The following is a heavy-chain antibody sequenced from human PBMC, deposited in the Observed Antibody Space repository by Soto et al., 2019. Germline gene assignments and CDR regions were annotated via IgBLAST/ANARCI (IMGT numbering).Heavy chain of an antibody. Sequence: LSLTCTVSGGSISSGGYYWSWIRQHPRKGLEWIGYIYYSASTYYNPSLKSRVTIPVDTSKNQFSLKLSSVTAADTAVYYCASSLWFGEFYFDYWGQGTLVTVSS. V-gene: IGHV4-31*03. CDR3: ASSLWFGEFYFDY. CDR1: GGSISSGGYY. J-gene: IGHJ4*02. D-gene: IGHD3-10*01. CDR2: IYYSAST.